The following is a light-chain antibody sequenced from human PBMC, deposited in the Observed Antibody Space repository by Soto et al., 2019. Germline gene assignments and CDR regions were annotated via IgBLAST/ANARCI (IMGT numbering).Light chain of an antibody. CDR1: MSDIGSYNY. CDR2: GVS. J-gene: IGLJ1*01. CDR3: ISYTGSSTSYV. Sequence: SLLTQPASVSGSPGQSITISCSGTMSDIGSYNYVAWYQQFPGKTPKILIYGVSNRPSGVSSRFSGSKSGNTASLTISGLQAEDEADYYCISYTGSSTSYVFGSGTKVTVL. V-gene: IGLV2-14*01.